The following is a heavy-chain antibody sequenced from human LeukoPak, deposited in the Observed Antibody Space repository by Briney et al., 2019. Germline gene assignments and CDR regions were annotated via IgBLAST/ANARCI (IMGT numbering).Heavy chain of an antibody. CDR3: AKDHWGAIRGEFDY. CDR1: GFTFSSYA. CDR2: MSGSGGST. V-gene: IGHV3-23*01. Sequence: PGGSLRVSCAASGFTFSSYAMSWVRQAPGKGLEWVSAMSGSGGSTYYADSVKGRFTISRDNSKNTLHLQMNSLRAEDTAVYFCAKDHWGAIRGEFDYWGQGTLVTVSS. D-gene: IGHD3-10*01. J-gene: IGHJ4*02.